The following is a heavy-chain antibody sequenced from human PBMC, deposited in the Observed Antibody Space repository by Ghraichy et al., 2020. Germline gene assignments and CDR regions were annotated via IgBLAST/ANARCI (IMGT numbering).Heavy chain of an antibody. CDR1: GFTFSSYS. D-gene: IGHD4-11*01. J-gene: IGHJ4*02. CDR3: ATTADYLYFDY. CDR2: ISSRSDYI. Sequence: LSLTCAASGFTFSSYSMNWVRQAPGKGLEWVSSISSRSDYIYYAHSLKGRFTVSRDNADNSLFLQMNSLRAEDTAVYYCATTADYLYFDYWGQGTLVTVSS. V-gene: IGHV3-21*01.